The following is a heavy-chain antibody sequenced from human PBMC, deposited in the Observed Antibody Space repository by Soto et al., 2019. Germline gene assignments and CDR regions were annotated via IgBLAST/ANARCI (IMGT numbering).Heavy chain of an antibody. CDR3: CSLDYGQGY. J-gene: IGHJ4*02. CDR2: IMPLFRTP. Sequence: QVQLVQSGAEVKKPGSSLKVSCKASGGTFSSSAFSWVRQAPGQGLEWLGGIMPLFRTPDYAQKFQGRVTITADESTSTVYMELSSLRSEDTAVYYCCSLDYGQGYWGQGTLVTVSS. CDR1: GGTFSSSA. V-gene: IGHV1-69*12. D-gene: IGHD3-10*01.